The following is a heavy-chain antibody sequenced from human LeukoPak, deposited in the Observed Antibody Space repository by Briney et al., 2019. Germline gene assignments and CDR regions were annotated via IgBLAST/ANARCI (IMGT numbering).Heavy chain of an antibody. CDR1: GDSISSGHYL. CDR2: IYRGVST. Sequence: SETLSLTCTVSGDSISSGHYLCRWIRQSVGKELEWIGRIYRGVSTNCNPSLKSRVTISVDTSKNQFSLELNSVTAADTAVYYCARRSPGDWFDPWGQGTLVTVSS. J-gene: IGHJ5*02. V-gene: IGHV4-61*02. D-gene: IGHD7-27*01. CDR3: ARRSPGDWFDP.